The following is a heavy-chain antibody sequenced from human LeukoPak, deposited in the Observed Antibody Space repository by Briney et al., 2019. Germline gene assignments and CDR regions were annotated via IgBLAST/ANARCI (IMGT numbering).Heavy chain of an antibody. CDR3: ARDSMGGKWELEYFQH. V-gene: IGHV3-11*05. CDR2: ISSSSSYT. D-gene: IGHD1-26*01. Sequence: PGGSLRLSCAASGFTFSDYYMSWIRQAPGKGLEWVSYISSSSSYTNYADSVKGRFTISRDNAKNSLYLQMNSLRAEDTAVYCCARDSMGGKWELEYFQHWGQGTLVTVSS. CDR1: GFTFSDYY. J-gene: IGHJ1*01.